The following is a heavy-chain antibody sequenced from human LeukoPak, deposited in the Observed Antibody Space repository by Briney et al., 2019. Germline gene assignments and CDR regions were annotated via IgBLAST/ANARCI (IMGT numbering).Heavy chain of an antibody. D-gene: IGHD2-2*02. Sequence: GASVKVSCKASGYTFTGYYMHWVRQAPGQGLEWMGWINPNSGGTNYARKFQGRVTMTRDTSISTAYMELSRLRSDDTAVYYCAIVPAAITGSFDYWGQGTLVTVSS. CDR2: INPNSGGT. J-gene: IGHJ4*02. CDR1: GYTFTGYY. CDR3: AIVPAAITGSFDY. V-gene: IGHV1-2*02.